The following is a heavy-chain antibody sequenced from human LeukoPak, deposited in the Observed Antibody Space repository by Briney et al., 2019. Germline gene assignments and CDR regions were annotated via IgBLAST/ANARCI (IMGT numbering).Heavy chain of an antibody. CDR3: AREAEFAGWFDP. V-gene: IGHV4-61*02. J-gene: IGHJ5*02. CDR1: GGSISSGSYY. CDR2: IYTSGST. D-gene: IGHD3-10*01. Sequence: PSETLSLTCTVSGGSISSGSYYWSWIRQPAGKGLEWIGRIYTSGSTNYNPSLKSRVTISVDTSKNQFSLQLNSVTPEDTAVYYCAREAEFAGWFDPWGQGTLVTVSS.